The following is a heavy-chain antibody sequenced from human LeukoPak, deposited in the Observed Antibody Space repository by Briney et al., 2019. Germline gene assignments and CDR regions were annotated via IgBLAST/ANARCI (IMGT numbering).Heavy chain of an antibody. D-gene: IGHD3-22*01. CDR2: TYYSGTT. J-gene: IGHJ3*02. V-gene: IGHV4-31*03. CDR1: GGSISSGGYY. CDR3: ARPISGYGSFDI. Sequence: SQTLSLTCTVSGGSISSGGYYWSWLRQHPGKGLEWIGYTYYSGTTYYNPSLRSRVTISLDTSKNQFSLKLSSVTAADTAVYYCARPISGYGSFDIWGQGTMVTVSS.